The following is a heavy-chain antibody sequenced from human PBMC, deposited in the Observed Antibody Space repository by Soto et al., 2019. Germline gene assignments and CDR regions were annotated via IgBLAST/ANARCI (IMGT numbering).Heavy chain of an antibody. CDR3: ARAIAARGPYYYYYYMDG. J-gene: IGHJ6*03. D-gene: IGHD6-6*01. Sequence: SGTLSLTCTVSGGSISSYYWSWIRQPPGKGLEWIGYIYYSGSTNYNPSLKSRVTISVDTSKNQFSLKLSSVTAADTAVYYCARAIAARGPYYYYYYMDGRGKGTTVTVSS. V-gene: IGHV4-59*01. CDR1: GGSISSYY. CDR2: IYYSGST.